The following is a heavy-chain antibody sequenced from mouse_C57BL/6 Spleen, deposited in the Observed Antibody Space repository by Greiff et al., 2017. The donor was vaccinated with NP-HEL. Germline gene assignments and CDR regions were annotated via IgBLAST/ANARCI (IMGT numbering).Heavy chain of an antibody. CDR2: INPSTGGT. J-gene: IGHJ2*01. V-gene: IGHV1-42*01. CDR1: GYSFTGYY. D-gene: IGHD1-1*01. Sequence: EVKLVESGPELVKPGASVKISCKASGYSFTGYYMNWVKQSPEKSLEWIGEINPSTGGTTYNQKFKAKATLTVDKSSSTAYMQVKSLTTEVTADYYWAKNCRKYDGSSTHGYYGYGGQGTTLTVST. CDR3: AKNCRKYDGSSTHGYYGY.